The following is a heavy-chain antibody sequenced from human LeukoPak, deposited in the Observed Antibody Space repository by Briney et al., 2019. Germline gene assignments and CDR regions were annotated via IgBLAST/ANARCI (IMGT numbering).Heavy chain of an antibody. CDR1: GGSINSSNW. CDR3: AKGYSSSWYPDS. J-gene: IGHJ4*02. V-gene: IGHV4-4*02. CDR2: IYHSGNT. D-gene: IGHD6-13*01. Sequence: SEPLSLPCAISGGSINSSNWWSWVRQPPGKGLEWIGEIYHSGNTNYHPSLKSRVIISVDKSKNQFSLKLSSVTAADTAVYYCAKGYSSSWYPDSWGQGTLVTVSS.